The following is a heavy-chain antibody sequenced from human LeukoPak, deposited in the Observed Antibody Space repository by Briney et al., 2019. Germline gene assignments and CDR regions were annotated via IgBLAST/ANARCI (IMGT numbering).Heavy chain of an antibody. CDR3: AKDGGSSGPVALDP. CDR2: IWYGGSNK. CDR1: GFTFSSYG. V-gene: IGHV3-30*18. Sequence: PGRSLRLSCAASGFTFSSYGMHWVRQAPGKGLEWVAVIWYGGSNKYYADSVKGRFTISRDNSKNTLYLQMNSLRAEDTAVYYCAKDGGSSGPVALDPWGQGTLVTVSS. J-gene: IGHJ5*02. D-gene: IGHD6-13*01.